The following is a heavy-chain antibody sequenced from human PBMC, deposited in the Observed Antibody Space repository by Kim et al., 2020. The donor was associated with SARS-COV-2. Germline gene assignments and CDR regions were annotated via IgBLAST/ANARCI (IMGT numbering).Heavy chain of an antibody. J-gene: IGHJ2*01. CDR1: GFTFGDYA. CDR3: AMATITMDWYFDL. CDR2: ISWNSGSI. V-gene: IGHV3-9*01. D-gene: IGHD5-12*01. Sequence: GGSLRLSCAASGFTFGDYAMHWVRQAPGKGLEWVSGISWNSGSIGYADSVKGRFTISRDNANNSLYLQMNSLRAEDTALYYCAMATITMDWYFDLWGRGTLVTVSS.